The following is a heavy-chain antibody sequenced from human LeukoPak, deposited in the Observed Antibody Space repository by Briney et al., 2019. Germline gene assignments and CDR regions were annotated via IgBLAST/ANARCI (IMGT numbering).Heavy chain of an antibody. D-gene: IGHD6-25*01. CDR2: IKQDGSEK. J-gene: IGHJ6*02. V-gene: IGHV3-7*03. CDR1: GFTFRNFW. CDR3: GGPNPLLERPSAMDV. Sequence: GGSLRLSCAASGFTFRNFWMTWVRQAPGKGLEWVANIKQDGSEKHYVDSVKGRFTISRDNAKNSLYLQMNSLRAADTAVYYCGGPNPLLERPSAMDVWGQGTTVTVSS.